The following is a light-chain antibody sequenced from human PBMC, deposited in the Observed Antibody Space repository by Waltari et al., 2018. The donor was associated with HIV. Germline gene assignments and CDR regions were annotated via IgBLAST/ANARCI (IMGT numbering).Light chain of an antibody. Sequence: SSELTQAPAVSVALGQTVRITCQGHSLRSYYASWYQQKPGQAPKLVIYGKYNRPSGIPDRFSGSSSGNTASLTITGAQAEDEADYYCNSRDSSGNLWVFGGGTKVTVL. CDR2: GKY. CDR3: NSRDSSGNLWV. V-gene: IGLV3-19*01. J-gene: IGLJ3*02. CDR1: SLRSYY.